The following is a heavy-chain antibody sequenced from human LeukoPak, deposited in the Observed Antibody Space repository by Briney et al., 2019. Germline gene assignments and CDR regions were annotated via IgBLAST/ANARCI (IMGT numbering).Heavy chain of an antibody. CDR3: LTAYSGRYFDL. CDR2: ICYSGST. Sequence: SETLSLTCTVSGGSTSSRSYYWGWIRQPPGKGLEWIATICYSGSTYYNPSLKSRVTISVDTSQNQFSLKLSSVTAADTAVYYCLTAYSGRYFDLWGRGTLVTVSS. J-gene: IGHJ2*01. D-gene: IGHD2-15*01. V-gene: IGHV4-39*01. CDR1: GGSTSSRSYY.